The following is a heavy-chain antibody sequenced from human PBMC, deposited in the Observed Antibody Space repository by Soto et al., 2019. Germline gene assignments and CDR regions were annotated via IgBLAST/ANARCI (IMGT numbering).Heavy chain of an antibody. Sequence: EVELLESGGGLVQRGGSLRLSCAASGFIFKNYAMSWVRQAPGKGLEWVSAIRGDGGNTYYSDSAKGRFTISRDNCKNTLYLQVNSLRAEDTAVYYCAKGGKGGSDCTADALDVWGQGTMVTVSS. J-gene: IGHJ3*01. D-gene: IGHD6-19*01. CDR3: AKGGKGGSDCTADALDV. CDR1: GFIFKNYA. CDR2: IRGDGGNT. V-gene: IGHV3-23*01.